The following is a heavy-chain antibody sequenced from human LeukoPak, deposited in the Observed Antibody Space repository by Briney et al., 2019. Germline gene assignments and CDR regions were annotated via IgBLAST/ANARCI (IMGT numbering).Heavy chain of an antibody. CDR1: GFTFSSHA. CDR3: ARGAYSSSLPDY. Sequence: GGSLRLSCAASGFTFSSHAMSWVRQAPGKGLEWVSGISSGGVSTYYADSVKGRFTISRDNAKNSLYLQMNSLRAEDTAVYYCARGAYSSSLPDYWGQGTLVTVSS. V-gene: IGHV3-23*01. D-gene: IGHD6-6*01. J-gene: IGHJ4*02. CDR2: ISSGGVST.